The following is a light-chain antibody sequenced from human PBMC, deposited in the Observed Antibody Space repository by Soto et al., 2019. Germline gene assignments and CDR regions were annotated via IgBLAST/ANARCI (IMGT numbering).Light chain of an antibody. CDR3: TSYTSSSTYV. V-gene: IGLV2-14*01. CDR2: DVT. CDR1: SSDVGGYDY. Sequence: QSVLTQPASVSGSPGQSITVSCTGTSSDVGGYDYVSWYQQHPGNAPKLLISDVTNRPSGVSNRFSGSKSGNTASLTISGLHTEDEADYYCTSYTSSSTYVFGTGTKLTVL. J-gene: IGLJ1*01.